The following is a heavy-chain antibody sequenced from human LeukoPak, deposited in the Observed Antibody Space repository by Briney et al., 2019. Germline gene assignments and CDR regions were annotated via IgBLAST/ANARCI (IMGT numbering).Heavy chain of an antibody. Sequence: SQTLSLTCAIPGDSVSSNSAAWNWIRQSPSRGLEWLGRTYYRSKWYNDYAVSVKSRITINPDTSKNQFSLQLKSVTPEDTAVYYCARAPGIAVPGSKNYFDYWGQGTLVTVSS. CDR2: TYYRSKWYN. CDR1: GDSVSSNSAA. V-gene: IGHV6-1*01. J-gene: IGHJ4*02. CDR3: ARAPGIAVPGSKNYFDY. D-gene: IGHD6-19*01.